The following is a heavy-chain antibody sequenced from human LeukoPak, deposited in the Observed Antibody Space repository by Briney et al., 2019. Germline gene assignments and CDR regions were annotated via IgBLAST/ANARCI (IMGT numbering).Heavy chain of an antibody. Sequence: PGGSLRLSCATSGFTVSSNYMSWVRQAPGKGLEWVSVIYSGGSTYYADSVKGRFTISRDNSKNTLYLQMNSLRAEDTAVYYCARGSRWLPFDYWGQGTLVTVSS. CDR2: IYSGGST. D-gene: IGHD6-13*01. J-gene: IGHJ4*02. CDR3: ARGSRWLPFDY. V-gene: IGHV3-53*01. CDR1: GFTVSSNY.